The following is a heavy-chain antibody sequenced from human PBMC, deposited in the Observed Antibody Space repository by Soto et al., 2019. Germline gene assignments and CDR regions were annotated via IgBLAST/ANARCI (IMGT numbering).Heavy chain of an antibody. CDR2: INHSGST. D-gene: IGHD6-6*01. CDR3: ANWRGYSSSRRPQNIDY. V-gene: IGHV4-34*01. J-gene: IGHJ4*02. Sequence: PSETLSLTCAVYGGSFSGYYWSWIRQPPGKGLEWIGEINHSGSTNYNPSLKSRVTISVDTSKNQFSLKLSSVTAADTAVYYCANWRGYSSSRRPQNIDYWGQGTLVTVSS. CDR1: GGSFSGYY.